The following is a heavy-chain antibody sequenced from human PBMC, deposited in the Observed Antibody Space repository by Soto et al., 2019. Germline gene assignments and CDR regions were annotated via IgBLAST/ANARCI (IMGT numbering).Heavy chain of an antibody. CDR2: IIPIFGTA. D-gene: IGHD5-12*01. J-gene: IGHJ6*02. V-gene: IGHV1-69*06. Sequence: GASVKVSCKASGGTFSSYAISWVRQAPGQGLEWMGGIIPIFGTANYAQKFQGRVTITADKSTSTAYMELSSLRSEGTAVYYCARVEYSGSDLVYYYYGMDVWGQGTTVTVSS. CDR1: GGTFSSYA. CDR3: ARVEYSGSDLVYYYYGMDV.